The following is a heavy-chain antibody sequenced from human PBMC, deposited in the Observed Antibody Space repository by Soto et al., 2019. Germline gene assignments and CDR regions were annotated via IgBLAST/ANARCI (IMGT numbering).Heavy chain of an antibody. CDR3: ASAIGPTLVDS. CDR1: GFTFSNYY. D-gene: IGHD3-22*01. CDR2: IDSAGDT. Sequence: EVQLVESGGGLIQPGGSLRLSCSASGFTFSNYYMQWVRQGPGKGLEWVSAIDSAGDTNYAGSVKGRFTISRENTKSSLYIQINSLRTGDTAIYSCASAIGPTLVDSWGQGTLVTVSS. V-gene: IGHV3-13*01. J-gene: IGHJ4*02.